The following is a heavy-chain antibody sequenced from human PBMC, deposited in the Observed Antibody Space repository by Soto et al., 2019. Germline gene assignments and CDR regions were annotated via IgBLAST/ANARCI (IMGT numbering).Heavy chain of an antibody. CDR2: IFGYTNT. CDR3: ARDTVSGATRPNAFDI. J-gene: IGHJ3*02. Sequence: GGSLRLSCEASGFTVSSSYMTWVRQPPGMGLEWVSIIFGYTNTYYTDSVKGRFTISRDNSRNTVYLQMDSLRVDDTAVYYCARDTVSGATRPNAFDIWGQGTTVTVSS. CDR1: GFTVSSSY. D-gene: IGHD4-17*01. V-gene: IGHV3-66*01.